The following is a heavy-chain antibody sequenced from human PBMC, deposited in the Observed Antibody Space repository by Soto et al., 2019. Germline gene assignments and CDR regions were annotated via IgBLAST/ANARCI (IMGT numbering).Heavy chain of an antibody. V-gene: IGHV1-8*01. Sequence: ASVKVSCKASGYTFTSYDINWVRQATGQGLEWMGWMNPNSGNTGYAQKFQGRVTMTRNTSISTAYMELSSLRSEDTAVYYCARGNYDFWSGLSYGMDVWGQGTTVTVS. CDR1: GYTFTSYD. CDR3: ARGNYDFWSGLSYGMDV. J-gene: IGHJ6*02. CDR2: MNPNSGNT. D-gene: IGHD3-3*01.